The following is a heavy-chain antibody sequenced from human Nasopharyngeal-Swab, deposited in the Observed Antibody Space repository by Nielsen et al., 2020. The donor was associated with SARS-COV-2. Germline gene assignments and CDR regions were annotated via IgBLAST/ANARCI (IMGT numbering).Heavy chain of an antibody. V-gene: IGHV3-74*01. CDR2: VNSDGSRP. CDR1: GFTFSNYW. D-gene: IGHD6-13*01. Sequence: GESLKISCAASGFTFSNYWMHWVRQAPGKGLEWVARVNSDGSRPSYADSVKGRVTLSRDNAKNTLFLQMHSLRAEETAMYYCARASIAAAGTQDYWGQGTLVTVSS. CDR3: ARASIAAAGTQDY. J-gene: IGHJ4*02.